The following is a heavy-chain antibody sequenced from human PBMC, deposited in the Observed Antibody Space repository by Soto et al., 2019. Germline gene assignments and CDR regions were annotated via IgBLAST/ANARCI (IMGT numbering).Heavy chain of an antibody. CDR2: ISGRGGGT. V-gene: IGHV3-23*01. CDR1: GFTFSSYA. D-gene: IGHD4-17*01. CDR3: AKNGRDTTLTTLDY. Sequence: PGGSLRLSCAASGFTFSSYAMSWVRQAPGKGLEWVSGISGRGGGTYYADSVKGRFTISRDNSKNTLYLQMNSLRAEDTAVYYCAKNGRDTTLTTLDYWAQGTLVTV. J-gene: IGHJ4*02.